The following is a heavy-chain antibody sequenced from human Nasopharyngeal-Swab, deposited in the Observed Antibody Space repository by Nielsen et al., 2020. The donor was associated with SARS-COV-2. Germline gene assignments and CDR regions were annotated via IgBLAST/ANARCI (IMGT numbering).Heavy chain of an antibody. CDR3: AKDTAAYSYGIYYFDY. Sequence: GESLKISCAASGFTFSSYAMSWVRQAPGKGLEWVSAISGSGGSTYFADSVKGRFTISRDNPKNTLYLQMNSLRAEDTAVYYCAKDTAAYSYGIYYFDYWGQGTLVTVSS. CDR1: GFTFSSYA. V-gene: IGHV3-23*01. D-gene: IGHD5-18*01. CDR2: ISGSGGST. J-gene: IGHJ4*02.